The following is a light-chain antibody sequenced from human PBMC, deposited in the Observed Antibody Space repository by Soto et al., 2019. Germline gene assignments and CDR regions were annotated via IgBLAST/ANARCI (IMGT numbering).Light chain of an antibody. CDR3: QQRSNWF. CDR2: DAS. Sequence: EIVLTQSPATLSLSPGERATLSCRASQSVSSYLAWYQQKPGQAPRLLIYDASNRATGIPARFSGSGSGTDFTLTISSLEPEDFAVYYSQQRSNWFFGQGTRLEIK. CDR1: QSVSSY. J-gene: IGKJ5*01. V-gene: IGKV3-11*01.